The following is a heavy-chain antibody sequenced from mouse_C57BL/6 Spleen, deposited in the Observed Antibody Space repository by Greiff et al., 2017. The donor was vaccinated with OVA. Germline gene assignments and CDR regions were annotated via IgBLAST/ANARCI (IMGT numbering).Heavy chain of an antibody. CDR3: TTLITTVVATRYFDY. D-gene: IGHD1-1*01. CDR2: IDPENGDT. Sequence: EVKLQQSGAELVRPGASVKLSCTASGFNIKDDYMHWVKQRPEQGLEWIGWIDPENGDTEYASKFQGKATITADTSSNTAYLQLSSLTSEDTAVYYCTTLITTVVATRYFDYWGQGTTLTVSS. CDR1: GFNIKDDY. J-gene: IGHJ2*01. V-gene: IGHV14-4*01.